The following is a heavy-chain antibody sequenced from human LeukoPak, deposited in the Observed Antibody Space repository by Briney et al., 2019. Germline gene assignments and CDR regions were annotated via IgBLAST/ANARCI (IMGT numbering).Heavy chain of an antibody. CDR1: GGSIRRYY. V-gene: IGHV4-59*01. Sequence: SETLSLTCTVSGGSIRRYYWSWIRQPPGKGLEWIAYIYYSGSTNYNPSLKSRVTISVDTSKNQFSLKLSSVTAADTAVYYCARVSILNYWGQGTLVTVSS. D-gene: IGHD3-9*01. J-gene: IGHJ4*02. CDR3: ARVSILNY. CDR2: IYYSGST.